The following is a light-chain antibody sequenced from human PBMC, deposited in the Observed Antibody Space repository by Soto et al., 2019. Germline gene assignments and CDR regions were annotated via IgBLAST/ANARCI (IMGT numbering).Light chain of an antibody. CDR3: SSYTSNDTPV. CDR1: SSDVGAYNS. CDR2: DVS. J-gene: IGLJ1*01. V-gene: IGLV2-14*01. Sequence: QSALTQPASVSGSPGQSITISCTGTSSDVGAYNSVSWYQQHPGKAPKLIIYDVSYRPSGVSNRFSGSKSGNTASLTISGLQAEDEADYYCSSYTSNDTPVFGTGTKLTVL.